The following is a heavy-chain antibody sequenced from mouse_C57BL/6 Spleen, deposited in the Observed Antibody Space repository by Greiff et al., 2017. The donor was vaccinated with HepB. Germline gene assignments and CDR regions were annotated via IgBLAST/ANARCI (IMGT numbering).Heavy chain of an antibody. Sequence: VQLKESGPVLVKPGASVKMSCKASGYTFTDYYMNWVKQSHGKSLEWIGVINPYNGGTSYNQKFKGKATLTVDKSSSTAYMELNSLTSEDSAVYYCARSLITTVVAHWYFDVWGTGTTVTVSS. D-gene: IGHD1-1*01. V-gene: IGHV1-19*01. CDR2: INPYNGGT. J-gene: IGHJ1*03. CDR1: GYTFTDYY. CDR3: ARSLITTVVAHWYFDV.